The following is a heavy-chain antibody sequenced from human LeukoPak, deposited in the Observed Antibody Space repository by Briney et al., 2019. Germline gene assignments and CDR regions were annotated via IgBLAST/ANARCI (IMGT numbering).Heavy chain of an antibody. CDR3: AKEGSELDYYYYYMDV. CDR1: GFIFRTYW. Sequence: QSGGSLRLSCVASGFIFRTYWMAWVRQAPGKGLEWVANINEDGSEERYVDSVQGRFTISRDNTKESLFLQMNRLRDEDTAVYYCAKEGSELDYYYYYMDVWGKGTTVTVSS. V-gene: IGHV3-7*01. CDR2: INEDGSEE. D-gene: IGHD1-7*01. J-gene: IGHJ6*03.